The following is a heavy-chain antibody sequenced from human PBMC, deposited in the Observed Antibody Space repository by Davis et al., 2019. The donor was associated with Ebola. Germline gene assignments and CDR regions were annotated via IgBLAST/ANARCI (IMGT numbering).Heavy chain of an antibody. D-gene: IGHD5-24*01. CDR3: VTMAAF. Sequence: GESLKISCAASGFPFSQAWLNWVRQAPGKGLEWVGRIKSKNDGETTDYAAPVRGRFTMSRDDSKNTLFLQMDSLKTEGTGIYFCVTMAAFWGQGTLVTVSS. CDR2: IKSKNDGETT. CDR1: GFPFSQAW. V-gene: IGHV3-15*07. J-gene: IGHJ4*02.